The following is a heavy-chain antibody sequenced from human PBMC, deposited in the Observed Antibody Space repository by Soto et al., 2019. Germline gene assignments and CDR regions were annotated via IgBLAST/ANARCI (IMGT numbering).Heavy chain of an antibody. J-gene: IGHJ4*02. Sequence: GGSLRLSCSASGFIFSTFGMFWVRQAPGQGLEYVSAIFYSGSGSYYADRVRGRFTLSKDNSKNTFYRQMSSLRVEDTPLYLCVRGPSRGSSLFGPLDYWGQGTQLNASS. CDR3: VRGPSRGSSLFGPLDY. D-gene: IGHD3-3*01. V-gene: IGHV3-64D*06. CDR1: GFIFSTFG. CDR2: IFYSGSGS.